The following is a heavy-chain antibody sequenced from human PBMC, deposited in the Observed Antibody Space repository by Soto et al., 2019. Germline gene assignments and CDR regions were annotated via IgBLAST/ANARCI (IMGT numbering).Heavy chain of an antibody. Sequence: SETLSLTCTVSGGSISSYYWSWIRQPPGKGLGWIGYIYYSGSTNYNPSLKSRVTISVDTSKNQFSLKLSSVTAADTAVYYCARGAVTTNAPPGYFDYWGQGTLVTVSS. CDR1: GGSISSYY. J-gene: IGHJ4*02. CDR2: IYYSGST. V-gene: IGHV4-59*01. D-gene: IGHD4-4*01. CDR3: ARGAVTTNAPPGYFDY.